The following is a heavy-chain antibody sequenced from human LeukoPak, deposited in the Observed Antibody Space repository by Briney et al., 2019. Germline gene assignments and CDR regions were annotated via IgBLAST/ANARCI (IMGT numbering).Heavy chain of an antibody. CDR2: IGSNRKSI. V-gene: IGHV3-48*01. CDR1: GFIFSNYG. Sequence: PGGSLRLSCTASGFIFSNYGMNWVRQAPGKGLEWVAYIGSNRKSIDYADSVKGRFTISRDNAKNSLFLQMNSLRAEDTAVYYCARGGAARPDYWGQGTMVTVSS. D-gene: IGHD6-6*01. CDR3: ARGGAARPDY. J-gene: IGHJ4*02.